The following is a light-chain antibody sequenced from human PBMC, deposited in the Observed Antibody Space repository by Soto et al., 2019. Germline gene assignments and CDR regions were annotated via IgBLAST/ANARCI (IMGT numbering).Light chain of an antibody. V-gene: IGKV1-39*01. CDR2: AAS. J-gene: IGKJ5*01. CDR1: ESINRH. Sequence: DIQMTQSPSSLSASVGDRVTITCRASESINRHLNWYQQQPGKAPKLLIYAASSLQNGVPLRFWGGGSGTDFTLIITNLQPEDFATYYCHQGDTALSITFGPGTRLAIK. CDR3: HQGDTALSIT.